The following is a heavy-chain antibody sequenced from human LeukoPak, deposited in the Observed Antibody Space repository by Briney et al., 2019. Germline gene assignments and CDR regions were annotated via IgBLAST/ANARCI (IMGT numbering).Heavy chain of an antibody. D-gene: IGHD7-27*01. J-gene: IGHJ4*02. Sequence: GGSLRLSCAASGFTFSSYAMSWVRQAPGKGLEWLSTIGGGGENTYYADSVRGRFTISRDNSKNTVYLQMKSLRAEDTAVYFCAKVLTGSQDYWGQETLVTVSS. CDR3: AKVLTGSQDY. CDR2: IGGGGENT. V-gene: IGHV3-23*01. CDR1: GFTFSSYA.